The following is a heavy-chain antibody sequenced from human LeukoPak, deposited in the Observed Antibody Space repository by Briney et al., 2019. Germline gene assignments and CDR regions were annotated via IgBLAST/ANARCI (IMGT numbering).Heavy chain of an antibody. V-gene: IGHV1-2*02. CDR3: ATGYCSGGSCSYYYMGV. CDR1: GYTFTGYY. D-gene: IGHD2-15*01. J-gene: IGHJ6*03. CDR2: INPNSGGT. Sequence: ASVNVSCKASGYTFTGYYMHWVRQAPGQGLEWMGWINPNSGGTNYAQKFQGRVTMTRDTSISTAYMELSRLRSDDTAVYYCATGYCSGGSCSYYYMGVWGKGTTVTVSS.